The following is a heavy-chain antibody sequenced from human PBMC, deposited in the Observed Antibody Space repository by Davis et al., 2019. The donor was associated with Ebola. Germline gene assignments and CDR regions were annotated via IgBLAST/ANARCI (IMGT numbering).Heavy chain of an antibody. CDR3: AKDRGVRGYCSGGSCPGYFQH. J-gene: IGHJ1*01. CDR1: GFTFSSYA. D-gene: IGHD2-15*01. Sequence: GESLKISCAASGFTFSSYAMHWVRQAPGKGLEWVAFIRYDGSNKYYADSVKGRVTISRDNSKNTLYLQMNSLRAEDTAVYYCAKDRGVRGYCSGGSCPGYFQHWGQGTLVTVSS. V-gene: IGHV3-30*02. CDR2: IRYDGSNK.